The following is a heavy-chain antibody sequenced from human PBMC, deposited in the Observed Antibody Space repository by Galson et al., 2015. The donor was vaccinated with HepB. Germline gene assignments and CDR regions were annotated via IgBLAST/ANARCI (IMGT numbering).Heavy chain of an antibody. Sequence: SETLSLTCAVYGGSFIGYYWTWIRQPPGKGLEWIGEINHSESTSYNPSLKSRVSILLDTPKKYFSLRLTSVTAADTAVYYCARVRGVPYHYFSIDVWGKGTTVTVSS. D-gene: IGHD2-2*01. CDR2: INHSEST. J-gene: IGHJ6*03. CDR1: GGSFIGYY. V-gene: IGHV4-34*01. CDR3: ARVRGVPYHYFSIDV.